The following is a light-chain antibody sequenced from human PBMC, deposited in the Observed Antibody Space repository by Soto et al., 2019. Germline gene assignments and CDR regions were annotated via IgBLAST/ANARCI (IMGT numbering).Light chain of an antibody. CDR2: GAS. V-gene: IGKV3-20*01. J-gene: IGKJ1*01. CDR3: YHYTSTPWT. CDR1: QTVPGDY. Sequence: PGERATLSCRASQTVPGDYLAWLQHKPGQAPRLLIYGASSRATGIPDRFSGSGSGTDFTLTIARMEPEDFAVYYCYHYTSTPWTLGQGTKVETK.